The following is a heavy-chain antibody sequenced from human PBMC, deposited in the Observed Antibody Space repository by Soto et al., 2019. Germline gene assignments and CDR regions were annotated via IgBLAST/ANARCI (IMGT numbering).Heavy chain of an antibody. CDR3: AKDVGRGYCISTSCPNDY. J-gene: IGHJ4*02. CDR1: GFTFSSYG. D-gene: IGHD2-2*01. V-gene: IGHV3-30*18. CDR2: ISYDGSNK. Sequence: QVQLVESGGGVVQPGRSLRLSCAASGFTFSSYGMHWVRQAPGKGLEWVAVISYDGSNKYYADSVKGRFTISRDNSKNTLYLQMNSLRAEDTAVYYCAKDVGRGYCISTSCPNDYWGQGTLVTVSS.